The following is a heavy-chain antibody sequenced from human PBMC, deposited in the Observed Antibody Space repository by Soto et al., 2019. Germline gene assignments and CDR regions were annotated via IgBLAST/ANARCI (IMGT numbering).Heavy chain of an antibody. CDR3: AKAQNSGNDPSFAY. Sequence: GGSLRLSCGASGFTFSSYAMHWVRQAPGKGLEWVAVISYDGSNKYYADSVKGRFTISRDNSKNTLYLQMNSLRAEDTAVYYWAKAQNSGNDPSFAYWGQGTWVTAS. J-gene: IGHJ4*02. CDR2: ISYDGSNK. CDR1: GFTFSSYA. V-gene: IGHV3-30-3*01. D-gene: IGHD1-1*01.